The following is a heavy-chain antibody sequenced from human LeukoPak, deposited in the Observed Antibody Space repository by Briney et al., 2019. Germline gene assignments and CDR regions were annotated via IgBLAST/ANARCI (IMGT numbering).Heavy chain of an antibody. J-gene: IGHJ3*02. CDR1: GFTSSSYA. V-gene: IGHV3-30*04. CDR3: ARIQVDTAMNHDAFDI. Sequence: PGRSLRLSCAASGFTSSSYAMHWVRQAPGKGLEWVAVISYDGYNKYYADSVKGRFTISRDNSKNTLYLQMNSLRAEDTAVYYCARIQVDTAMNHDAFDIWGQGTMTVSS. D-gene: IGHD5-18*01. CDR2: ISYDGYNK.